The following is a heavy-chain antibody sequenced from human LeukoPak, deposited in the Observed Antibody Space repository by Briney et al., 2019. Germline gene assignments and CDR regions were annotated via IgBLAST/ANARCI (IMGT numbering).Heavy chain of an antibody. D-gene: IGHD2/OR15-2a*01. CDR1: GGSFSGYY. J-gene: IGHJ4*02. CDR3: ARRKSIDY. CDR2: INHSGST. V-gene: IGHV4-34*01. Sequence: SETLSLTCAVYGGSFSGYYWSWIRQPPGKGLEWIGEINHSGSTNYNPSLKSRVTISVDTSKNQFSLKLSSVTAADTAVNYCARRKSIDYWGQGTLVTVSS.